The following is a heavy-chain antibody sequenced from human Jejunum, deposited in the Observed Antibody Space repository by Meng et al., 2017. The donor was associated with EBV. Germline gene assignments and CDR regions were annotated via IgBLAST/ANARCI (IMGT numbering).Heavy chain of an antibody. V-gene: IGHV3-30-3*01. CDR2: ISNDGNNK. Sequence: QVQLVESGGSVVQPGRSLRLSCAASGFTFSGHAMQWVRQAPGKGLKWVALISNDGNNKYYADSVKGRFTIYRDNSKNTLYLQMNSLRVDDTALYYCTREWGADYWGQGTLVTVSS. J-gene: IGHJ4*02. CDR3: TREWGADY. CDR1: GFTFSGHA. D-gene: IGHD3-16*01.